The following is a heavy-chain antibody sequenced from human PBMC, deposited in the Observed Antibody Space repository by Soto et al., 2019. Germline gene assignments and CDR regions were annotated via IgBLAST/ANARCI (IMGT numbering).Heavy chain of an antibody. J-gene: IGHJ4*02. D-gene: IGHD4-17*01. Sequence: QVQLVQSGAEVKKPGASVKVSCKASGYTFTGYYMHWVRQAPGQGLEWMGWINPNSGGTNYAQKFQGRVIMTRDTSISTAYMELSRLRSDDTAVYYCARARLDYGDYVFPFDYWGQGTLVTVSS. CDR3: ARARLDYGDYVFPFDY. V-gene: IGHV1-2*02. CDR1: GYTFTGYY. CDR2: INPNSGGT.